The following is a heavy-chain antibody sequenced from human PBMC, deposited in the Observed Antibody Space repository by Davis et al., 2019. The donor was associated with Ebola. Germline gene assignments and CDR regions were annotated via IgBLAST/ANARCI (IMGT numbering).Heavy chain of an antibody. CDR1: GGSISSSNW. J-gene: IGHJ5*02. Sequence: SETLSLTCAVSGGSISSSNWWSWVRQPPGKGLEWIGSIYYSGSTYYNPSLKSRVTISVDTSKNQFSLKLSSVTAADTAVYYCARQGRFLEWLLSWFDPWGQGTLVTVSS. CDR2: IYYSGST. V-gene: IGHV4-39*01. CDR3: ARQGRFLEWLLSWFDP. D-gene: IGHD3-3*01.